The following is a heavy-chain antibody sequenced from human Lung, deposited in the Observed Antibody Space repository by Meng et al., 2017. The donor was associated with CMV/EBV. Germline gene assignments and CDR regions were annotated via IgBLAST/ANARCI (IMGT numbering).Heavy chain of an antibody. CDR2: IYYSGST. D-gene: IGHD3-10*01. J-gene: IGHJ6*02. Sequence: LXCTVSGGSISSYYWSWIRQPPGKGLEWIGYIYYSGSTNYNPSLKSRVTISVDTSKNQFSLKLSSVTAADTAVYYCASGKYYYGSGSYYNYYYYGMDVWGQGXTVTVSS. V-gene: IGHV4-59*01. CDR3: ASGKYYYGSGSYYNYYYYGMDV. CDR1: GGSISSYY.